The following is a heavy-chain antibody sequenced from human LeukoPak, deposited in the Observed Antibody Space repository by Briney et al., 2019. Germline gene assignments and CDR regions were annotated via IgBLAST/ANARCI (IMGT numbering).Heavy chain of an antibody. V-gene: IGHV4-34*01. J-gene: IGHJ3*02. CDR1: GGSFSGYY. Sequence: SETLTLTCAVYGGSFSGYYWSWIRQPPGKGLEWIGEINHSGSTNYNPSLKSRVTISVDTSKNQFSLKLSSVTAADTAVYYCARPDTMIVVEGAFDIWGESTVVTVSS. CDR2: INHSGST. D-gene: IGHD3-22*01. CDR3: ARPDTMIVVEGAFDI.